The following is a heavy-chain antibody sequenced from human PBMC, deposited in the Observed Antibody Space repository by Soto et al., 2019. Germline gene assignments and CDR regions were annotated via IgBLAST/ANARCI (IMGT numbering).Heavy chain of an antibody. D-gene: IGHD6-19*01. J-gene: IGHJ6*02. V-gene: IGHV1-2*04. CDR3: ARDPGKVAGTDYYYGMDV. Sequence: ASVKVSCKASGYTFTGYYMHWVRQAPGQGLEWMGWINPNSGGTNYAQKFQGWVTMTRDTSINTAYMELSRLRSDDTALYYCARDPGKVAGTDYYYGMDVWGQGTTVTVSS. CDR1: GYTFTGYY. CDR2: INPNSGGT.